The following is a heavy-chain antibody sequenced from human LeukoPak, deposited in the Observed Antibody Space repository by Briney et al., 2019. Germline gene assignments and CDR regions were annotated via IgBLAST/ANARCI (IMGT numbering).Heavy chain of an antibody. CDR3: AKTLSSYVGSDY. J-gene: IGHJ4*02. CDR2: IRYDGSNK. D-gene: IGHD4-23*01. Sequence: GGSLRLSCAASGFTFSSYGMHWVRQAPGKGMEWVAFIRYDGSNKYYADSVKGRFTISRDNSKNTLYLQMNSLRAEDTAVYYCAKTLSSYVGSDYWGQGTLVTVSS. V-gene: IGHV3-30*02. CDR1: GFTFSSYG.